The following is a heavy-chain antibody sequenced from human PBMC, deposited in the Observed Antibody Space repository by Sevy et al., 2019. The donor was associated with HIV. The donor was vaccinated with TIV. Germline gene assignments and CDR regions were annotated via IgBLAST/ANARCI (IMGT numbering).Heavy chain of an antibody. Sequence: GGSLRLSCVASGFTFSDHYMEWVCQAPGKGLESVGRTRNKADGYTTEYAASVKGRFTISRDDSKNSLYVQMNSLKTEDTAVYYCSTHAGIAAAGRVFDYWGQGTLVTVSS. CDR3: STHAGIAAAGRVFDY. V-gene: IGHV3-72*01. CDR2: TRNKADGYTT. CDR1: GFTFSDHY. D-gene: IGHD6-25*01. J-gene: IGHJ4*02.